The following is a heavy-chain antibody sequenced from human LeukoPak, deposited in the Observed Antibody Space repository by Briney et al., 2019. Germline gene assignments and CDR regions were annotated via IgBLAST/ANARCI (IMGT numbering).Heavy chain of an antibody. D-gene: IGHD3-10*01. CDR2: ISISGGSA. J-gene: IGHJ5*02. CDR3: AKDRDLLFAHCWFDL. V-gene: IGHV3-23*01. Sequence: PGGSMRLSCAASGFTFSTYAMSWVRQAPGKGLEWVSGISISGGSAYYADSVKGRFTISRDNSKNTLYLQMNRLRAEDTAVYYCAKDRDLLFAHCWFDLWARESWSPSPQ. CDR1: GFTFSTYA.